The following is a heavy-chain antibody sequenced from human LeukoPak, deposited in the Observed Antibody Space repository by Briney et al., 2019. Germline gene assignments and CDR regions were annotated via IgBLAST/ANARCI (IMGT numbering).Heavy chain of an antibody. Sequence: GGSLRLSCAASGFPFASYAMSWVRQTPGKGLEWVSHIIGSVTSTYYADSVKGRFTISRDNTKNALYLQMNSLRADDTAVYFCAKGGYDYVEVGYFDYWGQGTVVTVSS. CDR2: IIGSVTST. J-gene: IGHJ4*02. V-gene: IGHV3-23*01. D-gene: IGHD5-12*01. CDR1: GFPFASYA. CDR3: AKGGYDYVEVGYFDY.